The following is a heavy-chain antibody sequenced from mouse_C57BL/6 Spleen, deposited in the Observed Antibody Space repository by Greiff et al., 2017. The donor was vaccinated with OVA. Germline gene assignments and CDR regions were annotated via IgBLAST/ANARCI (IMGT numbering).Heavy chain of an antibody. J-gene: IGHJ2*01. CDR2: ISSGGSYT. Sequence: EVQGVESGGDLVKPGGSLKLSCAASGFTFSSYGMSWVRQTPDKRLEWVATISSGGSYTYYPDSVKGRFTISRDNAKNTLYLQMSSLKSEDTAMYYCARRDGYSGYFDYWGQGTTLTVSS. CDR3: ARRDGYSGYFDY. V-gene: IGHV5-6*01. D-gene: IGHD2-3*01. CDR1: GFTFSSYG.